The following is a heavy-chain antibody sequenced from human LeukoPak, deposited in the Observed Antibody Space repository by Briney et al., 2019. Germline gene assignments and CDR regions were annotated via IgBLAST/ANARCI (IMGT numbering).Heavy chain of an antibody. Sequence: GGSLRRTCSASAFTINNYAMSCVRQAPGKGLEWVSSMSGSGGSTYYADSVKGRFTISRDNSKNTLYLQMNNLRAKDTALYYCARDQGQWLVPVDYWGQGTLVTVSS. V-gene: IGHV3-23*01. D-gene: IGHD6-19*01. J-gene: IGHJ4*02. CDR1: AFTINNYA. CDR2: MSGSGGST. CDR3: ARDQGQWLVPVDY.